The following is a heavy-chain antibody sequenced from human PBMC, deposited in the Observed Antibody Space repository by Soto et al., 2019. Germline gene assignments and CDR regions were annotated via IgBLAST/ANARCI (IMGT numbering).Heavy chain of an antibody. CDR3: ARGAHCSSTSCPDFDY. V-gene: IGHV1-8*02. D-gene: IGHD2-2*01. CDR1: GGTFSSYT. Sequence: ASVKVSCKASGGTFSSYTISWVRQAPGQGLEWMGRMNPNSGKTDYAQKFQGRVTMTRNTSISTAYMELSSLRSEDTALYYCARGAHCSSTSCPDFDYWGQGTLVTVSS. J-gene: IGHJ4*02. CDR2: MNPNSGKT.